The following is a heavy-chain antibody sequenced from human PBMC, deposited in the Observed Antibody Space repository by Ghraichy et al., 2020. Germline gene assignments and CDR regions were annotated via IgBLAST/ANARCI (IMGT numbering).Heavy chain of an antibody. J-gene: IGHJ6*02. D-gene: IGHD2-15*01. CDR1: GGSVSSRPYF. CDR2: LSYRGTT. CDR3: ARVLCGGSSCHYYHSGMDV. Sequence: ESLNISCTVSGGSVSSRPYFWSWIRQPPGRGLECIGYLSYRGTTNYTPSLKSRVSISVDTSKNQFSLKLSSVTAADTAVYYCARVLCGGSSCHYYHSGMDVWGQGTTVTVSS. V-gene: IGHV4-61*01.